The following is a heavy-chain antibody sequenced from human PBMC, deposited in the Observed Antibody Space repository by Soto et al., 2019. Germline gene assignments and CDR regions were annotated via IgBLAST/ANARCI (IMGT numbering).Heavy chain of an antibody. D-gene: IGHD3-10*01. J-gene: IGHJ5*02. CDR1: TFSMYS. CDR2: ISSGSAYI. CDR3: SRYHVGSYDRWFDP. Sequence: EVQVVESGGGLVKPGGSLRLSCTFTFSMYSMNWVRQAPGKGLEWVASISSGSAYIKYAESVKGRFTISRDNAKNSLHLQMNSLRAEDTAIYHFSRYHVGSYDRWFDPWGQGTLVTVSS. V-gene: IGHV3-21*06.